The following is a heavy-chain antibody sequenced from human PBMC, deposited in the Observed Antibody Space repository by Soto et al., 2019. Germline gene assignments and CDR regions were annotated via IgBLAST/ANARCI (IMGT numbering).Heavy chain of an antibody. CDR1: RFIFSNYA. CDR2: ITSNGGST. J-gene: IGHJ4*02. D-gene: IGHD2-21*02. Sequence: PGGSLRLSCAAYRFIFSNYAMHWVRQAPGKGLEYVSAITSNGGSTYYANSVKGRFSISRDNSKNTLSLQMGSLRAEDMAVYYCARADSGGDYHYWGQGT. CDR3: ARADSGGDYHY. V-gene: IGHV3-64*01.